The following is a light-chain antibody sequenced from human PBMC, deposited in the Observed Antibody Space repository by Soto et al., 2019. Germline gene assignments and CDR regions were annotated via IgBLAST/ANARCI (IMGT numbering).Light chain of an antibody. V-gene: IGLV2-8*01. Sequence: QAVLSPPPPASGAPGQSVTLSCTGTNSEVGGYKYVSWYQQHPGKAPKLMIYEVSKRPSVVPDRSSGSKSGNTASLTVSGFQAEDEADYYCSSYAGSTVFGTGTKVTVL. CDR3: SSYAGSTV. J-gene: IGLJ1*01. CDR2: EVS. CDR1: NSEVGGYKY.